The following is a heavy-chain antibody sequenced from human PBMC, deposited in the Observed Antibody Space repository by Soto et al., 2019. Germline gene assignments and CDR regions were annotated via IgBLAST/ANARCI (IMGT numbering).Heavy chain of an antibody. Sequence: GGSLRLSCAASGFSFRNYAMNWVRQAPGKGLEWVSAISNSFSDGNTHYADSVKGRFTISRDNDKNTVFLQMNSLRAEDTAVYYCAKDRKNGLRDDAFDIWGQGTMVTVSS. CDR3: AKDRKNGLRDDAFDI. J-gene: IGHJ3*02. CDR1: GFSFRNYA. D-gene: IGHD6-19*01. V-gene: IGHV3-23*01. CDR2: ISNSFSDGNT.